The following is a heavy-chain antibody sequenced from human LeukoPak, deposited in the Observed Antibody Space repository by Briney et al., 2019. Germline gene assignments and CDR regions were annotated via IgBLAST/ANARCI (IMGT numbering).Heavy chain of an antibody. CDR2: IYYSGST. Sequence: SQTLSLTCTVSGASISSGGYYWSWIRQHPGRGLEWIGFIYYSGSTFYNPSLNSRITISLDTSKNQFSLELTSVTAADTAVYYCARVSYGEPFDPWGQGTLVTVSS. CDR1: GASISSGGYY. CDR3: ARVSYGEPFDP. D-gene: IGHD1-14*01. J-gene: IGHJ5*02. V-gene: IGHV4-31*03.